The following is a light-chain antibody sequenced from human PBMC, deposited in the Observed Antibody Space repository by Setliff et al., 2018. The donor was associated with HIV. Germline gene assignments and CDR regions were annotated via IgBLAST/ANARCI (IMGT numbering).Light chain of an antibody. CDR2: EVN. V-gene: IGLV2-18*02. CDR3: SSYTSISTYV. CDR1: SSDVGSYNR. Sequence: SVLTQPPSVSGSPGQSVTISCTGTSSDVGSYNRVSWYQQPPGTAPKLMIYEVNNRPSGVPDRFSGSKSGNTASLTISGLQAEDEADYYCSSYTSISTYVFGTGTKVTV. J-gene: IGLJ1*01.